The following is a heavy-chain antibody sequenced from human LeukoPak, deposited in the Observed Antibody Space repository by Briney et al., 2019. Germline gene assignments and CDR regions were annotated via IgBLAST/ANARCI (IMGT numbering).Heavy chain of an antibody. D-gene: IGHD6-13*01. Sequence: GESLKISCKISGYKLTNNRIGWVCQVPGKGLEWMGLIYPGYSDAKYSPSFQGQVTLSVDASISTAYLQLSGLRASDTAIYYCVRFALTSSLDHWGQGTLVTVSS. V-gene: IGHV5-51*01. CDR3: VRFALTSSLDH. J-gene: IGHJ5*02. CDR2: IYPGYSDA. CDR1: GYKLTNNR.